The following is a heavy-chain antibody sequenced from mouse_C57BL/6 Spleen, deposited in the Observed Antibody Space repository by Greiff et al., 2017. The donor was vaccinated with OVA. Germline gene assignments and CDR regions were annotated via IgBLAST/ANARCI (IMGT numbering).Heavy chain of an antibody. CDR1: GYAFSSSW. V-gene: IGHV1-82*01. CDR2: IYPGDGDT. D-gene: IGHD3-1*01. Sequence: VKLQESGPELVKPGASVKISCKASGYAFSSSWMNWVKQRPGKGLEWIGRIYPGDGDTNYNGKFKGKATLTADKSSSTAYMQLSSLTSEDSAVYFCAGRSGEGLASWGQGTLSTVSA. J-gene: IGHJ3*01. CDR3: AGRSGEGLAS.